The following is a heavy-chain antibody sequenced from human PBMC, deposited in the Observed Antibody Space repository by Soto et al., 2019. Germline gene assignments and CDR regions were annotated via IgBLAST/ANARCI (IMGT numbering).Heavy chain of an antibody. D-gene: IGHD3-16*01. V-gene: IGHV5-51*01. CDR3: ARRGGKSYGHAGHYFDY. Sequence: PGESLKISCEGSGYNFPTYWIAWVRQMPGKGLEWMGLIYPGDSDTKYSPSFQGQVTISAGKANSTAHLQWSSLRASDSAMYYCARRGGKSYGHAGHYFDYWGQGTLVTVSS. CDR1: GYNFPTYW. CDR2: IYPGDSDT. J-gene: IGHJ4*02.